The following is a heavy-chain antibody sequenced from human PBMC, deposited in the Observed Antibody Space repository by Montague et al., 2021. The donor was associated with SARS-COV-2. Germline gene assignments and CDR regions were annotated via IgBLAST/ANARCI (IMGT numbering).Heavy chain of an antibody. D-gene: IGHD3-10*01. CDR3: ARVLDYYGSGSYPLYYYYGMDV. CDR2: ISYDGSSK. J-gene: IGHJ6*02. CDR1: GFTFSSYA. V-gene: IGHV3-30*04. Sequence: SLRLSCPASGFTFSSYAMHWVRQAPGKGLEWVAVISYDGSSKYYADSVKGRFTISRDNSKNTLYLQMNSLRAEDTAVYYCARVLDYYGSGSYPLYYYYGMDVWGQGTTVTVSS.